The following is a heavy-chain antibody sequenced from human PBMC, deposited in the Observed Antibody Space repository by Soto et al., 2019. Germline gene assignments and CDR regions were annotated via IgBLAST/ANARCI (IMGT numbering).Heavy chain of an antibody. CDR1: GGSITRSSYF. V-gene: IGHV4-39*01. Sequence: SEPLSLTCIVSGGSITRSSYFWGWVRQPPGKGLEWIGTIYFTGNAYYTPSLKSRLTMSIDTSKNEFSLRLNSVTAADTAVYYCAGQTFTIAAASYGRSNWFDPWGPGTLVTVSS. CDR2: IYFTGNA. CDR3: AGQTFTIAAASYGRSNWFDP. J-gene: IGHJ5*02. D-gene: IGHD6-25*01.